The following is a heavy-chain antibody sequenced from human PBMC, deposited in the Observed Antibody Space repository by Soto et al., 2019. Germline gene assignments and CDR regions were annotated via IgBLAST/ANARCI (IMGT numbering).Heavy chain of an antibody. D-gene: IGHD6-13*01. CDR1: GGSISSSSYY. J-gene: IGHJ4*02. CDR3: ARLIWLGSWELYFDY. CDR2: IYYSGRT. V-gene: IGHV4-39*01. Sequence: QLQLQESGPGLVKPSETLSLTCTVSGGSISSSSYYWGWIRQPPGKGLEWIGSIYYSGRTYYNPSLKSRVTISVDTSKNQFSRKLSSVTAADTAVYYCARLIWLGSWELYFDYWGQGTLVTVSS.